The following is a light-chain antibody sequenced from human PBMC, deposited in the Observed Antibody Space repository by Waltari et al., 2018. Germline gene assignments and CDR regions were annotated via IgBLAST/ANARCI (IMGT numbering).Light chain of an antibody. CDR1: QSVSSNSHSKNY. Sequence: DIVMTQSPDSLAVFLGERATINCKSSQSVSSNSHSKNYLAWYQQKPGQPPKLLIYWASTRESGVPDRFSGSGSGTDFTLTISSLQAEDVAVYYCQQYDSPPYAFGQGTKLEIK. J-gene: IGKJ2*01. CDR2: WAS. V-gene: IGKV4-1*01. CDR3: QQYDSPPYA.